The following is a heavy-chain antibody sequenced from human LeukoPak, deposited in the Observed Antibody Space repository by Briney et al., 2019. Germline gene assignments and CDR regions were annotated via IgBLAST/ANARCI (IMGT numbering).Heavy chain of an antibody. CDR2: INPNSGGT. Sequence: ASVKVSRKASGYTFTGYYMHWVRQAPGQGLEWMGRINPNSGGTNYAQKFQGRVTMTRDTSISTAYMELSRLRSDDTAVYYCARETTPGGYYYYMDVWGKGTTVTVSS. J-gene: IGHJ6*03. CDR1: GYTFTGYY. D-gene: IGHD1-7*01. V-gene: IGHV1-2*06. CDR3: ARETTPGGYYYYMDV.